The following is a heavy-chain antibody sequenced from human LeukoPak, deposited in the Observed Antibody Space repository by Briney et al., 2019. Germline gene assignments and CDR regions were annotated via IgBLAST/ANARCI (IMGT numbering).Heavy chain of an antibody. CDR3: ASPHYGSSTFDY. CDR1: GASISSHNR. Sequence: SETLSLTCAVSGASISSHNRWSWVRQPPGKGLEWIGDIYHSGSPNYNPSLKTRITISVDKSKNHFSLKLNSMTAADTAVYYCASPHYGSSTFDYGGQGTLVTVSS. J-gene: IGHJ4*02. V-gene: IGHV4-4*02. D-gene: IGHD3-10*01. CDR2: IYHSGSP.